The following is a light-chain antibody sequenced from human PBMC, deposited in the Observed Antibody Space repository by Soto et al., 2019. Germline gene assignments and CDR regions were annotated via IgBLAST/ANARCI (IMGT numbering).Light chain of an antibody. Sequence: DIRMTQSPSTLSASVGDRVTITCRASESISSWLAWYQQKPGKAHKLLIYKAYTLKSGVQSRFRGSGSGTEFTLTISSLQPDDFATYYCQHYNSYSEAFGQGTKVDIK. CDR1: ESISSW. CDR2: KAY. V-gene: IGKV1-5*03. CDR3: QHYNSYSEA. J-gene: IGKJ1*01.